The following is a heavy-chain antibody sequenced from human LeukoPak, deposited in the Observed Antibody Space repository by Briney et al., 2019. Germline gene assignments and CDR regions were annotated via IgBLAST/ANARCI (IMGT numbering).Heavy chain of an antibody. CDR3: ARDRPTLNDFWSGYFNNWFDP. D-gene: IGHD3-3*01. CDR1: GFTFSSYS. CDR2: ISSSSSYI. V-gene: IGHV3-21*01. Sequence: SGGSLRLSCAASGFTFSSYSMNWVRQAPGKGLEWVSSISSSSSYIYYADSVKGRFTISRDNSKNTLYLQMNSLRAEDTAVYYCARDRPTLNDFWSGYFNNWFDPWGQGTLVTVSS. J-gene: IGHJ5*02.